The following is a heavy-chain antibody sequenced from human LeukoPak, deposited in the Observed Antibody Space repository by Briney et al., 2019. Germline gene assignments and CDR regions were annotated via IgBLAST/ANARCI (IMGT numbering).Heavy chain of an antibody. D-gene: IGHD6-13*01. CDR3: ARVVGSSSWYFRY. CDR1: GGSFSGYY. Sequence: SETLSLTCAVYGGSFSGYYWSWVRQPPGKGLEWIGEINHSGSTNYNPSLKSRVTISVDTSKNQFSLKLSSVTAADTAVYYCARVVGSSSWYFRYWGQGTLVTVSS. V-gene: IGHV4-34*01. CDR2: INHSGST. J-gene: IGHJ4*02.